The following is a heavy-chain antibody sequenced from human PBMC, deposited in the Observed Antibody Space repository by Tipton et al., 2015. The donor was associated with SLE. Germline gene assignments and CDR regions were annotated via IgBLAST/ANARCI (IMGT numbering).Heavy chain of an antibody. J-gene: IGHJ4*02. CDR2: ISNTGGST. CDR3: AKDRDLTYYFGSGTLDY. CDR1: GFTFSRYV. V-gene: IGHV3-23*01. Sequence: SLRLSCAASGFTFSRYVMNWVRQAPGKGLEWVSAISNTGGSTNYADSVKGRFTISRDNSKNTLFLQMSSLRAEDTAVYYCAKDRDLTYYFGSGTLDYWGQGTVVTVSS. D-gene: IGHD3-10*01.